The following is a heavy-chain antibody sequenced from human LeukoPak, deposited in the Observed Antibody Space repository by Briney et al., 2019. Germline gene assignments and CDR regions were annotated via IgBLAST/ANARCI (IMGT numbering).Heavy chain of an antibody. CDR2: ISSSSSYI. CDR1: GFTFSSYS. J-gene: IGHJ4*02. V-gene: IGHV3-21*01. CDR3: ARDRSHDILTGYYSPERKSPSDY. Sequence: GGSLRLSCAASGFTFSSYSMNWVRQAPGKGLEWVSSISSSSSYIYYADSVKGRFTISRDNAKNSLYLQMNSLRAEDTAVYYCARDRSHDILTGYYSPERKSPSDYWGQGTLVTVSS. D-gene: IGHD3-9*01.